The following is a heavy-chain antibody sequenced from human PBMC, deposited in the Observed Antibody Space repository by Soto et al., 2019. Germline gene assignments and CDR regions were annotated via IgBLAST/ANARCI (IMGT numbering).Heavy chain of an antibody. V-gene: IGHV1-2*04. J-gene: IGHJ6*02. CDR2: INPNSGGT. D-gene: IGHD2-15*01. Sequence: ASVKVSCKASGYTFTGYYMHWVRQAPRQGLEWMGWINPNSGGTNYAQKFQGWVTMTRDTSISTAYMELSRLRSDDTAVYYCARGFCSGGSCYTGYYYGMDVWGQGTTVTVSS. CDR1: GYTFTGYY. CDR3: ARGFCSGGSCYTGYYYGMDV.